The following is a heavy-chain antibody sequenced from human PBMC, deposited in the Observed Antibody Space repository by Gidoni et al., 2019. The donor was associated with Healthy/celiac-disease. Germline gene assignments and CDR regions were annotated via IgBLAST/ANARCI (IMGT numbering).Heavy chain of an antibody. D-gene: IGHD5-18*01. CDR3: ARKYSYGFGDRYFDY. CDR2: IYYSGST. Sequence: QVQLQESGPGLVKPSQTLSLTCTVPGGSISRGGYYWSWIRQHPGKGLEWIGYIYYSGSTYYNPSLKSRVTISVDTSKNQFSLKLSSVTAADTAVYYCARKYSYGFGDRYFDYWGQGTLVTVSS. CDR1: GGSISRGGYY. V-gene: IGHV4-31*03. J-gene: IGHJ4*02.